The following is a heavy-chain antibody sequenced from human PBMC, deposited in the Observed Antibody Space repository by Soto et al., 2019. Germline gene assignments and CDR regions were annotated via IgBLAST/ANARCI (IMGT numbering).Heavy chain of an antibody. J-gene: IGHJ4*02. CDR2: ISYSGST. D-gene: IGHD2-15*01. V-gene: IGHV4-30-4*01. CDR1: GGSFSSGNYY. CDR3: ATMGTPATGLYFFDY. Sequence: QVQLQESGPGLVKPSQTLSLTCTVSGGSFSSGNYYWSWIRQPPGKGLEWIGFISYSGSTYYSTSLKSRVTISVDTSKSQFSLNLSFVTAADTAVYYCATMGTPATGLYFFDYWGQGSLVTVSS.